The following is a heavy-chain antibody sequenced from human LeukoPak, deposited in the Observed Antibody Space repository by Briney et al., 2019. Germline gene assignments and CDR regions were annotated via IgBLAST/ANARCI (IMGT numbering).Heavy chain of an antibody. CDR1: GGSISSGDYY. Sequence: SETLSLTCTVSGGSISSGDYYWSWIRQHPGKGLEWIGYIYYSGTTYYNPSLKSRVTISVDTSKNQFSLKLTSVTAADTAVYYCARASDYSNLGYYFDNWGQGTLVTVSS. CDR3: ARASDYSNLGYYFDN. CDR2: IYYSGTT. J-gene: IGHJ4*02. V-gene: IGHV4-31*03. D-gene: IGHD4-11*01.